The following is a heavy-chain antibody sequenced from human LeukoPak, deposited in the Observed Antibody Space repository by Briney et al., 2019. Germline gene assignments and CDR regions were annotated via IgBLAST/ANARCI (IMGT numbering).Heavy chain of an antibody. CDR1: GLVFSNYG. CDR3: AKGRDSWSNKIDY. D-gene: IGHD3-3*01. V-gene: IGHV3-23*01. CDR2: ISGSSGTT. J-gene: IGHJ4*02. Sequence: PGGSLRLSCIASGLVFSNYGMSWVRQAPGKGLERVSAISGSSGTTYYADSVKGRFTISRDNSKNTLYLQMNSLRGEDTAVYYCAKGRDSWSNKIDYWGQGTLVTVSS.